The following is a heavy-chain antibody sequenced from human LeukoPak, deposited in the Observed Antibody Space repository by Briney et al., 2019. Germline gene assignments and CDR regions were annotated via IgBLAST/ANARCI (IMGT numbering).Heavy chain of an antibody. J-gene: IGHJ4*02. CDR1: GFTFSSYG. CDR3: AKDPYSSSWLIDY. V-gene: IGHV3-30*18. Sequence: GRSLRLSCAASGFTFSSYGMHWVRQAPGKGLEWVAVISYDGSNKYYADSVKGRFTISRDNSNNTLYLQMNSLRAEDTAVYYCAKDPYSSSWLIDYWGQGTLVTVSS. CDR2: ISYDGSNK. D-gene: IGHD6-13*01.